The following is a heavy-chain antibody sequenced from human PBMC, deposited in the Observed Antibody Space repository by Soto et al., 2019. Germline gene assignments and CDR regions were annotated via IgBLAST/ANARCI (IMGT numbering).Heavy chain of an antibody. Sequence: PSETLSLTCAVYGGSFSGYYWSWIRQPPGKGLEWIGEINHSGSTNYNPSLKSRVTISVDTSKNQFSLKLSSVTAADTAVYYCARVPSQIRRTFDYWGQGTLVTVSS. CDR3: ARVPSQIRRTFDY. CDR1: GGSFSGYY. J-gene: IGHJ4*02. V-gene: IGHV4-34*01. CDR2: INHSGST.